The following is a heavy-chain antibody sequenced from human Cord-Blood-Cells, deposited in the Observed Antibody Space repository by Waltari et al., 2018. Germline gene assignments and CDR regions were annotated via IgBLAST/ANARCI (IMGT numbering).Heavy chain of an antibody. D-gene: IGHD3-10*01. Sequence: QVQLQESGPGLVKPSQTLSLTCPVPAGSISSGGSYWSWIGQHPGKGLGWFGYIYYSGSTYNNPSLKSRVTISVDTSKNQFSLKQSSVTAADTAVYYCARGVGKSMVRGVIIRGAFDIWGQGTMVTVSS. CDR1: AGSISSGGSY. V-gene: IGHV4-31*03. CDR2: IYYSGST. CDR3: ARGVGKSMVRGVIIRGAFDI. J-gene: IGHJ3*02.